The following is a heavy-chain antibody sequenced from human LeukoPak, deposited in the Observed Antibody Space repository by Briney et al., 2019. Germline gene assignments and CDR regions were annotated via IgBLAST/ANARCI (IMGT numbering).Heavy chain of an antibody. CDR3: ARFSATVTL. D-gene: IGHD4-17*01. J-gene: IGHJ4*02. CDR1: GGSISSSSYY. Sequence: SETLSLTCTVSGGSISSSSYYWGWIRQPPGKGLEWIGSIYYSGSTYYNPSLKRRVTISVDTSKNQFSLKLSSVTAADTAVYYCARFSATVTLWGQGTLVTVSS. CDR2: IYYSGST. V-gene: IGHV4-39*01.